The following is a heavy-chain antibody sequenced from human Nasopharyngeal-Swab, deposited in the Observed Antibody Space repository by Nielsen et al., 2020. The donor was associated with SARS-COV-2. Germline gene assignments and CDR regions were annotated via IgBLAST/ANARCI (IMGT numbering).Heavy chain of an antibody. D-gene: IGHD4-11*01. Sequence: GGSLRLSCAASGFTFSDYYMSWIGQAPGKGLEWVSYMSSSGYNRNYADSVKGRFTISRDNAKQTLYLQMDSLRAEDTAVFYCARGNGPFDYWGQGTLVTVSS. CDR3: ARGNGPFDY. V-gene: IGHV3-11*01. CDR2: MSSSGYNR. J-gene: IGHJ4*02. CDR1: GFTFSDYY.